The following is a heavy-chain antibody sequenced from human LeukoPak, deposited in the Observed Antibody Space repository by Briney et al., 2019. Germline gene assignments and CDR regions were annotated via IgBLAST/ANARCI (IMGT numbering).Heavy chain of an antibody. CDR1: GYTFTGYY. J-gene: IGHJ6*03. CDR3: ARDLRYSSGWSASGMDV. CDR2: IIPIFGTA. D-gene: IGHD6-19*01. Sequence: GASVKVSCKASGYTFTGYYMHWVRQAPGQGLEWMGGIIPIFGTANYAQKFQGRVTITADKSTSTAYMELSSLRSEDTAVYYCARDLRYSSGWSASGMDVWGKGTTVTISS. V-gene: IGHV1-69*06.